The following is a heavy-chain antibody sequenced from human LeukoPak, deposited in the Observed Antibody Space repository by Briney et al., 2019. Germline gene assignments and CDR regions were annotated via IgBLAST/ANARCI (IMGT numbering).Heavy chain of an antibody. J-gene: IGHJ6*02. D-gene: IGHD1-26*01. Sequence: PSETLSLTCAVYGGSFSGYYWSWIRQPPGKGLEWIGEINHSGGTNYNPSLKSRVTISVDTSKNQFSLKLSSVTAADTAVYYCARVSSFRGYYYYGMDVWGQGTTVTVSS. CDR1: GGSFSGYY. CDR3: ARVSSFRGYYYYGMDV. V-gene: IGHV4-34*01. CDR2: INHSGGT.